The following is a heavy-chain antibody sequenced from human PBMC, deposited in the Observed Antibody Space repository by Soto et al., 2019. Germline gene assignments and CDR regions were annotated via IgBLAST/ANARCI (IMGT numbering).Heavy chain of an antibody. CDR1: GYTFTGYY. D-gene: IGHD1-1*01. CDR2: INPNSGGT. CDR3: ARGVSATGTSDY. V-gene: IGHV1-2*02. Sequence: AAVKVSCKASGYTFTGYYMHWVRQAPGQGLEWMGWINPNSGGTNYAQKFQGRVTMTRDTSISTAYMELSRLRSDDTAVYYCARGVSATGTSDYWGQGTLVTVSS. J-gene: IGHJ4*02.